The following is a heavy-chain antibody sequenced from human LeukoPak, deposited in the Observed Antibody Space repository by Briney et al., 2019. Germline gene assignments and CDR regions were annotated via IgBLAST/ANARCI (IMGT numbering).Heavy chain of an antibody. CDR2: IRYDGSNK. CDR3: AKGWGSTSWSFRDAFDI. Sequence: GGSLRLSCAASGFTFSSYGMHWVRQAPGKGLEWVAFIRYDGSNKYYADSVKGRFTISRDNSKNTLHLQMNSLRAEDTAVYYCAKGWGSTSWSFRDAFDIWGQGTMVTVSS. J-gene: IGHJ3*02. V-gene: IGHV3-30*02. D-gene: IGHD2-2*01. CDR1: GFTFSSYG.